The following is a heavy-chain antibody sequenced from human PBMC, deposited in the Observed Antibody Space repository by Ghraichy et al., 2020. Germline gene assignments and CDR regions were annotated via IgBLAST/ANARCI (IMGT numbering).Heavy chain of an antibody. CDR3: AREYYDSSGYYYYYYGMDV. CDR1: GFTFSSYS. D-gene: IGHD3-22*01. CDR2: ISSSSSYI. J-gene: IGHJ6*02. V-gene: IGHV3-21*01. Sequence: GGSLRLSCAASGFTFSSYSMNWVRQAPGKGLEWVSSISSSSSYIYYADSVKGRFTISRDNAKNSLYLQMNSLRAEDTAVYYCAREYYDSSGYYYYYYGMDVWGQGTTVTVSS.